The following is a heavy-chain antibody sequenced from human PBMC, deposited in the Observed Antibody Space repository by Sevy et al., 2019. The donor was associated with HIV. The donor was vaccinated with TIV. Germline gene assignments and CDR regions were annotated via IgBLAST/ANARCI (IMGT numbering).Heavy chain of an antibody. CDR3: ARADYGDYVGYFDY. D-gene: IGHD4-17*01. CDR1: GRSSSNYY. V-gene: IGHV4-59*13. Sequence: SETLSLTCTVSGRSSSNYYWSWIRQPPGKGLEWIGYNSYSGSTNYNPSLKSRVTISEDTSRNQYSLKLSSVTAADTAVYFCARADYGDYVGYFDYWGQGTLVTVSS. J-gene: IGHJ4*02. CDR2: NSYSGST.